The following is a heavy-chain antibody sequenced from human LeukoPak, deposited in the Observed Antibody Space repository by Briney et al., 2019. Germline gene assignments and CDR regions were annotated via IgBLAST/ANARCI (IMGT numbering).Heavy chain of an antibody. V-gene: IGHV3-9*01. Sequence: GRSLRLSCVASGFTFDDYAMHWVRQAPGKGLEWVSGISWNSGSIGYADSVKGRFTISRDNAKNSLYLQMNSLRAEDTALYYCAKGRDKYQLLSKNWFDPWGQGTLVTVSS. J-gene: IGHJ5*02. CDR3: AKGRDKYQLLSKNWFDP. CDR2: ISWNSGSI. CDR1: GFTFDDYA. D-gene: IGHD2-2*01.